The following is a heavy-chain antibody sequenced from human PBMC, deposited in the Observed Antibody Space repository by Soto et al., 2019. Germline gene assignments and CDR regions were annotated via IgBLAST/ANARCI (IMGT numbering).Heavy chain of an antibody. J-gene: IGHJ6*02. D-gene: IGHD6-19*01. CDR1: GYTFTSYG. CDR2: ISAYNGNT. CDR3: ARDRLIAVAGTVPHYYYYLMDV. Sequence: ASVKVSCKASGYTFTSYGISWVRQAPGQGLEWMGWISAYNGNTNYAQKLQGRVTMTTDTSTSTAYMELRSLRSDDTAVYYCARDRLIAVAGTVPHYYYYLMDVWGQGTSVTGSS. V-gene: IGHV1-18*01.